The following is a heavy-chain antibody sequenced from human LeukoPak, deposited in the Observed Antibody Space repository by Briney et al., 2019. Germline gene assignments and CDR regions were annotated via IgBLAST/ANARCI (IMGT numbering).Heavy chain of an antibody. CDR3: ARGFAGATVTTFDY. CDR1: GGSISSGGYS. J-gene: IGHJ4*02. Sequence: PSETLSLTCAVSGGSISSGGYSWSWIRQPPGKGLEWIGYIYHSGSTYYNPSLKSRVTISADRSKNQFSLKLSSVTAADTAVYYCARGFAGATVTTFDYWGQGTLVTVSS. CDR2: IYHSGST. D-gene: IGHD4-17*01. V-gene: IGHV4-30-2*01.